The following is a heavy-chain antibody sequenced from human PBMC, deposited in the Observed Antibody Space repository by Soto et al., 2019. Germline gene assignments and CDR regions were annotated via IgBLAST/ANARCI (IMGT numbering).Heavy chain of an antibody. J-gene: IGHJ4*02. V-gene: IGHV1-18*04. Sequence: ASVKVSCKASGYSFHNFGIVWVRQAPGQGLEWMGWISGQIAKTNYAQKFQGKVTMTTDTSTSTAYMELNTLTSDDTAMYYCARGPPSGSFSMTPRYWGQGTLVTVSS. CDR3: ARGPPSGSFSMTPRY. CDR1: GYSFHNFG. CDR2: ISGQIAKT. D-gene: IGHD1-26*01.